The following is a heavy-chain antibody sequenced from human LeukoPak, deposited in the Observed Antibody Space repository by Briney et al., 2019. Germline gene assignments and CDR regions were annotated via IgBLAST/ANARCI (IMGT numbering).Heavy chain of an antibody. Sequence: ASVKVSCKASGYIFIRYYMHWLRQAPGQGLEWMGIINPSGGSTIYAQKFQGRVTMTRDTSTSTVYMELSSLRSDDTTVYYCARGRGGGVLRDFESFGHWGQGTLVTVSS. CDR1: GYIFIRYY. J-gene: IGHJ4*02. CDR3: ARGRGGGVLRDFESFGH. D-gene: IGHD3-9*01. V-gene: IGHV1-46*01. CDR2: INPSGGST.